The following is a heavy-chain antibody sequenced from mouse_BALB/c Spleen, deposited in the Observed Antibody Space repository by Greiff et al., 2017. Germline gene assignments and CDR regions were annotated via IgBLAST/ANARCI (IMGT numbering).Heavy chain of an antibody. CDR3: ARNWGLRRGFAMDS. J-gene: IGHJ4*01. CDR1: GFSLTSYG. D-gene: IGHD2-4*01. V-gene: IGHV2-4-1*01. CDR2: IWSGGST. Sequence: QVQLKESGPGLVQPSQSLSITCTVSGFSLTSYGVHWVRQSPGKGLEWLGVIWSGGSTDYNAAFISRLSISKDNSKSQVFFKMNSLQADDTAIYYCARNWGLRRGFAMDSWGQGTSLTVSS.